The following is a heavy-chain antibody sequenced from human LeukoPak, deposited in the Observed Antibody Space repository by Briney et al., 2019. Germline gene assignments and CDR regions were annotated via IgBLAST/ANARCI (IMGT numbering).Heavy chain of an antibody. Sequence: ASVKVSCKASGYTFTGYYLYWVRQAPGQGPEWMGWINTNTGNPTYAQGFTGRFLFSLDTSVSTAYLQISSLKAEDTAAYYCARDMNNGWHAYDYWGQGTLVTVSS. CDR2: INTNTGNP. V-gene: IGHV7-4-1*02. J-gene: IGHJ4*02. CDR3: ARDMNNGWHAYDY. D-gene: IGHD6-19*01. CDR1: GYTFTGYY.